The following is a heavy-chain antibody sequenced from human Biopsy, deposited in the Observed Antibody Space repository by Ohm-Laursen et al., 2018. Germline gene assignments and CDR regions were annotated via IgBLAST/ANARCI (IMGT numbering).Heavy chain of an antibody. V-gene: IGHV3-23*01. CDR3: TKADDFWSPEGYYYYFSGMDV. D-gene: IGHD3-3*01. J-gene: IGHJ6*02. CDR1: GFTFSSYA. CDR2: IRSTGGST. Sequence: SLRLSCTATGFTFSSYAMSWVRQAPGMGLEWVSAIRSTGGSTYYANSVKGRFTISRDNSKNILFLQVNNLRAEDTAIYYCTKADDFWSPEGYYYYFSGMDVWGQGTTVTVSS.